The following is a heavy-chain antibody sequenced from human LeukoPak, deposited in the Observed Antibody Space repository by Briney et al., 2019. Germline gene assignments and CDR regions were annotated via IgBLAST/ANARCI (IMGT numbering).Heavy chain of an antibody. Sequence: PGGPLRLSCAASVLPFSTYAMSWVRQAPGKGLEGVSAISGSGGSTYYADSVEGRVTISRDNFKNTLYLRMNSLGAEGVAVYYCADAHGYSSEYNWGQGTLVTVSS. CDR2: ISGSGGST. CDR3: ADAHGYSSEYN. V-gene: IGHV3-23*01. J-gene: IGHJ4*02. D-gene: IGHD6-19*01. CDR1: VLPFSTYA.